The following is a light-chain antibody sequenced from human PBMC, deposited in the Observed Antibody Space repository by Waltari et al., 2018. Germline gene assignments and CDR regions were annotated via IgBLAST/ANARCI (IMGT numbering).Light chain of an antibody. J-gene: IGKJ2*01. CDR2: AAS. CDR3: QQSYSTPRT. V-gene: IGKV1-39*01. CDR1: QSISSY. Sequence: IQITQSPSSLSASVGNQVTITCRASQSISSYLNWYQQKPGKAPKLLIYAASSLQSGVPSRFSGSGSGTDFTLTISSLQPEDFATYYCQQSYSTPRTFGQGTKLEIK.